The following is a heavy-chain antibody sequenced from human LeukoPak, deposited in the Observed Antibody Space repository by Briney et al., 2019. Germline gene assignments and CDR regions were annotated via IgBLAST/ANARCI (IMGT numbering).Heavy chain of an antibody. D-gene: IGHD5-24*01. CDR3: ARARGATIFQSAFDI. J-gene: IGHJ3*02. CDR1: GGSISSYY. Sequence: SGTLSLTCTVSGGSISSYYWSWIRQPPGKGLEWIGYIYNSGSTNYNSSLKSRVTISADTSKNQFSLKLSSVTAADTAVYYCARARGATIFQSAFDIWGQGTMVTVSS. V-gene: IGHV4-59*01. CDR2: IYNSGST.